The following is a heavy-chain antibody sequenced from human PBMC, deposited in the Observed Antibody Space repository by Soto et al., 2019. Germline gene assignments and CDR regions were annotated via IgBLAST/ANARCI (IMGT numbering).Heavy chain of an antibody. Sequence: SETLSLTCAVYGGSFSGYYWSWIRQPPGKGLEWIGEINHSGSTNYNPSLKSRVTISVDTSKNQFSLKLSSVTAADTAVYYCGRVMRELRVTMVRGARYYFDYWGQGTLVTVSS. V-gene: IGHV4-34*01. CDR3: GRVMRELRVTMVRGARYYFDY. J-gene: IGHJ4*02. CDR2: INHSGST. CDR1: GGSFSGYY. D-gene: IGHD3-10*01.